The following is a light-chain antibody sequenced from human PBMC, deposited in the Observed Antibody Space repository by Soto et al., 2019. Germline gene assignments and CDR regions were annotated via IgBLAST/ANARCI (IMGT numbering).Light chain of an antibody. CDR3: QQYHNWPPYT. J-gene: IGKJ2*01. CDR1: QSVTTN. V-gene: IGKV3-15*01. Sequence: EVLMTQSPVTLSLSPWERATLSCRASQSVTTNLAWYQQKPGQAPRLLIHGASIRATGIPARFSGSGSGTEFALTISSLQSEDFAIYYCQQYHNWPPYTFGQGTKVDIK. CDR2: GAS.